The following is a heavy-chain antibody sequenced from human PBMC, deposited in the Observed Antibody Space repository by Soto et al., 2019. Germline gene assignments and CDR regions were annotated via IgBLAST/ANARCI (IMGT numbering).Heavy chain of an antibody. V-gene: IGHV1-18*01. J-gene: IGHJ4*02. D-gene: IGHD4-17*01. CDR3: ARDHHGEQRTVTPEDFDY. Sequence: QVQLVQSGAEVKKPGASVKVSCKASGYTFTSYGISWVRQAPGQGLEWMGWISAYNGNTNYAQKLQGRVTMTTDTSTSTAYMELRSLRSDDTAVYYCARDHHGEQRTVTPEDFDYWGQGTLVTVSS. CDR2: ISAYNGNT. CDR1: GYTFTSYG.